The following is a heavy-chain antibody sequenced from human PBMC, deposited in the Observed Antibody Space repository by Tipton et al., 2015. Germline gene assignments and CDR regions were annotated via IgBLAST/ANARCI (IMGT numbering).Heavy chain of an antibody. CDR3: ATGQVAGWFDP. CDR2: IYYSGST. D-gene: IGHD5-12*01. Sequence: TLSLTCNVSGVSMDTFSYYWAWVRQPPGKGLEWIGYIYYSGSTNYNPSLKSRVTISVDTSKNQFSLKLSSVTAADTAVYYCATGQVAGWFDPWGQGTLVTVSS. J-gene: IGHJ5*02. CDR1: GVSMDTFSYY. V-gene: IGHV4-61*05.